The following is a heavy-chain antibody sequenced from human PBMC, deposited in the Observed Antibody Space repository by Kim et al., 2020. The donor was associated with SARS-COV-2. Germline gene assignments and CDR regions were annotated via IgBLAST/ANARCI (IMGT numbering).Heavy chain of an antibody. D-gene: IGHD4-17*01. J-gene: IGHJ6*02. CDR3: ARSYGDPDYYYYGIDV. V-gene: IGHV1-3*01. CDR1: GYTFNNYA. Sequence: ASVKVSCKASGYTFNNYAIHWVRQAPGQRLEWMGWSNACNGNTKSSQKCQGRVTITRETSATTAYMELSRLRSEDTAVYYCARSYGDPDYYYYGIDVWGQGTTVTVSS. CDR2: SNACNGNT.